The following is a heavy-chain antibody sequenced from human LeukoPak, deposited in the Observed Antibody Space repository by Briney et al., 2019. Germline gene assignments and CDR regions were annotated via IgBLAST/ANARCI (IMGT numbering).Heavy chain of an antibody. CDR3: ARDEVAVAGILDY. CDR1: GGSISSGGYY. Sequence: SETLSLTCAVSGGSISSGGYYWGWIRQPPGKGLEWIGSIYYSGSTYYNPSLKSRVTISVDTSKNQFSLKLSSVTAADTAVYYCARDEVAVAGILDYWGQGTLVTVSS. V-gene: IGHV4-39*07. CDR2: IYYSGST. J-gene: IGHJ4*02. D-gene: IGHD6-19*01.